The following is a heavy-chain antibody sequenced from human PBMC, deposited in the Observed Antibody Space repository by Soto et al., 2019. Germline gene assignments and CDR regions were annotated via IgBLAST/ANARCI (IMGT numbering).Heavy chain of an antibody. J-gene: IGHJ5*02. CDR1: GFTFSSYA. CDR3: AKLGGIVVVVAATANWFDP. V-gene: IGHV3-23*01. Sequence: GGSLRLSCVASGFTFSSYAMGWVRQAPGKGLEWVSAISGSGGSTYYADSVKGRFTISRDNSKNTLYLQMNSLRAEDTAVYYCAKLGGIVVVVAATANWFDPWGQGTLVTVSS. D-gene: IGHD2-15*01. CDR2: ISGSGGST.